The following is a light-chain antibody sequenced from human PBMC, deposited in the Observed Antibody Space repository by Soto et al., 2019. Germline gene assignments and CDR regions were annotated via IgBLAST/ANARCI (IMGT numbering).Light chain of an antibody. CDR3: QQYDNPWT. V-gene: IGKV1-33*01. CDR1: QSVGYW. J-gene: IGKJ1*01. Sequence: DIQMTQSPSTLSASVGDRVTITCRASQSVGYWLAWYQQKPGKAPNLLIYYASNLETGPPSRFSGSGSGTDFTFTISRLQPEDIATYYRQQYDNPWTFGQGTKVDIK. CDR2: YAS.